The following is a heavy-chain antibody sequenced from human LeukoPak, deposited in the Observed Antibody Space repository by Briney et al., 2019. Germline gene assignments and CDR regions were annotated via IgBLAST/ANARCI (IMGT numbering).Heavy chain of an antibody. CDR1: GGSFSGYY. V-gene: IGHV4-34*01. CDR2: ISHSGST. J-gene: IGHJ6*02. CDR3: ASQNCSSTSCQSPYYYYYGMDV. D-gene: IGHD2-2*01. Sequence: SETLSLTCAVYGGSFSGYYWSWIRQPPGKGLEWIGEISHSGSTNYNPSLKSRVTISVDTSKNQFSLKLSSVTAADTAVYYCASQNCSSTSCQSPYYYYYGMDVWGQGTTVTVSS.